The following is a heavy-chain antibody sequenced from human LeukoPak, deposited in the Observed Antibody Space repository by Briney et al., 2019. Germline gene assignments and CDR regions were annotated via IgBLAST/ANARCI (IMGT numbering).Heavy chain of an antibody. Sequence: SKTLSLTCTVSGGSISSYYWSWIRQPAGKGLEWIGRIYTSGSTNYNPSLKSRVTMSVDTSKNQFSLKLSSVTAADTTVYYCARDRGAYCGGVCYSGDAFHIWDQGTMVTVSS. V-gene: IGHV4-4*07. D-gene: IGHD2-21*02. J-gene: IGHJ3*02. CDR3: ARDRGAYCGGVCYSGDAFHI. CDR2: IYTSGST. CDR1: GGSISSYY.